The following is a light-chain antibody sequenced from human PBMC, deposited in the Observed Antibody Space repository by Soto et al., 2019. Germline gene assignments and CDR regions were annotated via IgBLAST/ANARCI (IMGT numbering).Light chain of an antibody. V-gene: IGKV3-20*01. CDR1: QTVSSNY. Sequence: EIVLTQSPGTLSLSPGERATLSCRASQTVSSNYLAWYQQKPGQAPRLLIYGASIRATGIPDRFTASGSGTDFTLTISRLEPEDFAVYYCQQYGSSPPWTFGQGTKVEVK. J-gene: IGKJ1*01. CDR2: GAS. CDR3: QQYGSSPPWT.